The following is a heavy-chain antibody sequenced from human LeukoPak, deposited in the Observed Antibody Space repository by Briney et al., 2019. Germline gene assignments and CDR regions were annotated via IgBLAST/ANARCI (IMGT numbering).Heavy chain of an antibody. CDR2: INPNSGFT. D-gene: IGHD1-20*01. J-gene: IGHJ4*02. CDR1: GDNFRDDY. Sequence: ASVKVSCRASGDNFRDDYIQWVRQAPGQGLEWMGGINPNSGFTNYAQKFQGRVIMTRDTSISTAYMEVRRLRSEDTAVYYCAPTPEAYTPNWNVWGGGTLVSVSS. CDR3: APTPEAYTPNWNV. V-gene: IGHV1-2*02.